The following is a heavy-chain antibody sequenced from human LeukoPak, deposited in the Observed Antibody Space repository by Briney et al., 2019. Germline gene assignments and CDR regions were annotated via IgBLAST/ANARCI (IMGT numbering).Heavy chain of an antibody. CDR1: EYTFTGYY. CDR3: ARRSDAGSFDY. Sequence: ASVKVSCKASEYTFTGYYMHWVRQAPGQGLEWMGWINPNSGGTNYAQKFQDRVTMTRDTSISTAYMELTRLRSDDTAVYYCARRSDAGSFDYWGQGTLVAVSS. V-gene: IGHV1-2*02. CDR2: INPNSGGT. J-gene: IGHJ4*02.